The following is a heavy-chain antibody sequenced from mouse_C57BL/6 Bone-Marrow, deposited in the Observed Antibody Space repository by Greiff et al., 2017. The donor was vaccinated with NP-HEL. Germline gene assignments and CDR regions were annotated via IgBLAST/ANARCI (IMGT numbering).Heavy chain of an antibody. CDR1: GYTFTDYY. Sequence: QVQLQQSGAELVRPGASVKLSCKASGYTFTDYYINWVKQRTGQGLEWIGEIYPGSGNTYYNEKFKGKATLTADKSSSTAYMQLSSLTSEDSAVYFCARGDSYYGNSFYSMDYWGQGTSVTVSS. V-gene: IGHV1-77*01. J-gene: IGHJ4*01. CDR2: IYPGSGNT. D-gene: IGHD2-1*01. CDR3: ARGDSYYGNSFYSMDY.